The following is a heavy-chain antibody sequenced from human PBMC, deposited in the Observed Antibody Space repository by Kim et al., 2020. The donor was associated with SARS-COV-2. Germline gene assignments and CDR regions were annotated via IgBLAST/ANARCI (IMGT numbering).Heavy chain of an antibody. CDR1: GFTFSSYG. V-gene: IGHV3-33*01. J-gene: IGHJ4*02. D-gene: IGHD6-13*01. CDR3: ARDRGPYSSSWYFDY. Sequence: GGSLRLSCAASGFTFSSYGMHWVRQAPGKGLEWVAVIWYDGSNKYYADSVKGRFTISRDNSKNTLYLQMNSLRAEDTAVYYCARDRGPYSSSWYFDYWGQGTLVTVSS. CDR2: IWYDGSNK.